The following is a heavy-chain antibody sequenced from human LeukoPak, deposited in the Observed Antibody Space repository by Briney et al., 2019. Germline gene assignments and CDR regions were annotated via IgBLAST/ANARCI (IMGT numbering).Heavy chain of an antibody. Sequence: GASVKVSCKASGGTFSSYAISWVRQAPGQGLEWMGGIIPIFGTANYAQKFQGRVTITADESTSTAYMELSSLRSEDTAVYYCARERKNLGHFDYWGQETLVAVSS. J-gene: IGHJ4*02. CDR2: IIPIFGTA. CDR1: GGTFSSYA. D-gene: IGHD2/OR15-2a*01. CDR3: ARERKNLGHFDY. V-gene: IGHV1-69*13.